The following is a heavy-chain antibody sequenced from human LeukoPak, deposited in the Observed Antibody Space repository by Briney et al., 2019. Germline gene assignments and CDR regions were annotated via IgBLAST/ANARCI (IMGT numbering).Heavy chain of an antibody. CDR3: ASGPYDFWSGYDH. CDR2: IYYSGST. CDR1: GGSISSYY. Sequence: KPSETLSLTCTVSGGSISSYYWSWIRQPPGKGLEWIGYIYYSGSTNYNPSLKSRVTISVDTSKNQFSLKLSSVTAADTAVYYCASGPYDFWSGYDHWGQGTLVTVSS. V-gene: IGHV4-59*12. D-gene: IGHD3-3*01. J-gene: IGHJ4*02.